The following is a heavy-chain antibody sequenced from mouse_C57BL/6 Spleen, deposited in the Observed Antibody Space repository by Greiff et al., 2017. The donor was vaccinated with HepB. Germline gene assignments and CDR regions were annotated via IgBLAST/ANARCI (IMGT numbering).Heavy chain of an antibody. J-gene: IGHJ1*03. V-gene: IGHV1-82*01. CDR2: IYPGDGDT. Sequence: VQLQESGPELVKPGASVKISCKASGYAFSSSWMNWVKQRPGKGLEWIGRIYPGDGDTNYNGKFKGKATLTADKSSSTAYMQLSSLTSEDSAVYFCARADDYDGYWYFDVWGTGTTVTVSS. D-gene: IGHD2-4*01. CDR3: ARADDYDGYWYFDV. CDR1: GYAFSSSW.